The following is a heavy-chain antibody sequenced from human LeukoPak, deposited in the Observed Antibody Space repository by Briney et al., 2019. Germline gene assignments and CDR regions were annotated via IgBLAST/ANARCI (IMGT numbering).Heavy chain of an antibody. D-gene: IGHD2-2*01. CDR3: ARGYCSSTSCYFYFDY. CDR2: IYTSGST. Sequence: SETLSLTCTVSGGSISSCYWSWIRQPAGKGLEWIGRIYTSGSTNYNPSLKSRVTMSVDTSKNQFSLKLSSVTAADTAVYYCARGYCSSTSCYFYFDYWGQGTLVTVSS. CDR1: GGSISSCY. V-gene: IGHV4-4*07. J-gene: IGHJ4*02.